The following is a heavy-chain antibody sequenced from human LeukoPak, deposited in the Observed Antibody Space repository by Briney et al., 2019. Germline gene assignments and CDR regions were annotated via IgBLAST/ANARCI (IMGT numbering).Heavy chain of an antibody. CDR3: SRIKYGGNSGYHFDY. V-gene: IGHV3-23*01. D-gene: IGHD4-23*01. Sequence: PGGSLRLSCSASGFNFNYFAMSWIRQAPGKRLEWVSTIGDSGSGGSYSDSVRGRFTISRDNSKKIVSLQMHSLRVADSAVYYCSRIKYGGNSGYHFDYWGQGTLVTVPS. J-gene: IGHJ4*02. CDR2: IGDSGSGG. CDR1: GFNFNYFA.